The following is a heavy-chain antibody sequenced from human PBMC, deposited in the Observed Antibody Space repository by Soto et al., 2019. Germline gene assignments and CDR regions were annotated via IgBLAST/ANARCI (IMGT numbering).Heavy chain of an antibody. V-gene: IGHV1-69*06. D-gene: IGHD5-18*01. CDR2: IIPIFGTA. Sequence: QVQLVQSGAEVKKPGSSVKVSCKASGGTFSSYAISWVRQAPGQGLEWMGGIIPIFGTANYAQKFQGRVTITADKSTSTAYMELSSLRSEDTAVYYCARDIDVGGYSYGIDAFDIWGQGTMVTVSS. CDR3: ARDIDVGGYSYGIDAFDI. CDR1: GGTFSSYA. J-gene: IGHJ3*02.